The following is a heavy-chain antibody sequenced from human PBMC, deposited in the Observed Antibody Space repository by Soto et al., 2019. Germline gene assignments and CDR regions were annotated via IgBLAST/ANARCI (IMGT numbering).Heavy chain of an antibody. CDR1: GFTFSSYA. CDR2: ISGSGGST. J-gene: IGHJ4*02. V-gene: IGHV3-23*01. D-gene: IGHD3-22*01. Sequence: GGSLRLSCAASGFTFSSYAMSWVRQAPGTGLEWVSAISGSGGSTYYADSVKGRFTISRDKSTNTLYLQMNSLRAEDTAVYHSEEVKAPRYYYPSSGYSLPAYWGQGTLLT. CDR3: EEVKAPRYYYPSSGYSLPAY.